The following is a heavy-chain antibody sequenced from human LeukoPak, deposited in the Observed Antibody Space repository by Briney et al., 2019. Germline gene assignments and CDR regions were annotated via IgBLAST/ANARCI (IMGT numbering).Heavy chain of an antibody. J-gene: IGHJ6*02. CDR3: ARGFGKVAANVFGGYTMDV. D-gene: IGHD6-6*01. CDR1: GFTVNSNY. CDR2: ICTGGST. V-gene: IGHV3-66*02. Sequence: QAGGSLRLSCAASGFTVNSNYMSWVRQAPGKGLEWVSLICTGGSTYYADSVKGRFTISRDNSKNTLYLQMNSLRPEDTAVYYCARGFGKVAANVFGGYTMDVWGQGTTVTVSS.